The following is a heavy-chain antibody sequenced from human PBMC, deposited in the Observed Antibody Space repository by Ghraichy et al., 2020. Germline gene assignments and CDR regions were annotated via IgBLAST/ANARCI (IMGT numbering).Heavy chain of an antibody. J-gene: IGHJ4*02. CDR3: ATGKYSSSWGDY. CDR1: GFTFSPYG. V-gene: IGHV3-21*01. D-gene: IGHD6-13*01. Sequence: GSLRLSCVVSGFTFSPYGMTWVRQAPGKGLEWVSYISASGNDIYYADSVKGRFTISRDNAKNSLYLQMSSLRAEDTAVYYCATGKYSSSWGDYWGQGTLVTVSS. CDR2: ISASGNDI.